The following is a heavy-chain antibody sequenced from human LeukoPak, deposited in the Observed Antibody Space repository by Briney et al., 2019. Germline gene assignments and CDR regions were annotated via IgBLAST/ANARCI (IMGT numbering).Heavy chain of an antibody. Sequence: RGSLRLSCAASGFTFSSYGMHWVRQAPGKGLEWVAFIRYDGGNKYYADSVKGRFTISRDNSKNTLYLQMNSLRAEDTAVYYCAKIIDSSSLFDYWGQGTLVTVSS. CDR2: IRYDGGNK. J-gene: IGHJ4*02. V-gene: IGHV3-30*02. CDR3: AKIIDSSSLFDY. CDR1: GFTFSSYG. D-gene: IGHD6-13*01.